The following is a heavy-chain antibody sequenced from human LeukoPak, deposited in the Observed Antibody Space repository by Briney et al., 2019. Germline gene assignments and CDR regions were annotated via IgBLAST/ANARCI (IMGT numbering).Heavy chain of an antibody. CDR2: INPNSGGA. V-gene: IGHV1-2*02. CDR1: GYAFTGRY. Sequence: GASVKVSCKASGYAFTGRYMHWVRQAPGQGLEWMGWINPNSGGANFAQRFQGRVTMTRDTSISTAYMELSRLTSDDTAAYYCATNLWFGELLFYFHYWGQGTLVTVSS. J-gene: IGHJ4*02. D-gene: IGHD3-10*01. CDR3: ATNLWFGELLFYFHY.